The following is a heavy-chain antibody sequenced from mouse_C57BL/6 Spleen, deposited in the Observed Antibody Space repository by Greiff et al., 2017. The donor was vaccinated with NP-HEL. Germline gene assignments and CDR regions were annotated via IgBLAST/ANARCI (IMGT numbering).Heavy chain of an antibody. CDR2: INPNNGGT. Sequence: EVHLVESGPELVKPGASVKIPCKASGYTFTDYNMDWVKQSHGKSLEWIGDINPNNGGTIYNQKFKGKATLTVDKSSSTAYMELRSLTSEDTAVYYCARKGYYGSPFAYWGQGTLVTVSA. CDR1: GYTFTDYN. J-gene: IGHJ3*01. CDR3: ARKGYYGSPFAY. D-gene: IGHD1-1*01. V-gene: IGHV1-18*01.